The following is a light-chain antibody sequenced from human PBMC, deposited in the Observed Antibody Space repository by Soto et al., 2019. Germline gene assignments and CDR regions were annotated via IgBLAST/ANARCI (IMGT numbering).Light chain of an antibody. Sequence: QSVLTQPPSVSGYPGQRVTISCTGSSSNIGAGFDVHWYQHLPGTAPKLPIYNNNYRPSGVPDRFSGSTSGTSASLAITGLRAEDEADYYCQSSDTSLSGSLFGGGTKVTVL. CDR3: QSSDTSLSGSL. V-gene: IGLV1-40*01. CDR2: NNN. J-gene: IGLJ2*01. CDR1: SSNIGAGFD.